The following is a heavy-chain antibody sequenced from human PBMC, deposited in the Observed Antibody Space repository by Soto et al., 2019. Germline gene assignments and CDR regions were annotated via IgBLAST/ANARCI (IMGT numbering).Heavy chain of an antibody. CDR1: GGSISSGGYY. J-gene: IGHJ6*02. Sequence: QVQLQESGPGLVKPSQTLSLTCTVSGGSISSGGYYWSWIRQHPGKGLEWIGYIYYSGSTYYNPSLKSRVTISVDTSKNQFSLKLSSMTAADTAVYYCARDQRRYFDWLYHDGYYYGMDVWGQGTTVTVSS. V-gene: IGHV4-31*03. CDR2: IYYSGST. D-gene: IGHD3-9*01. CDR3: ARDQRRYFDWLYHDGYYYGMDV.